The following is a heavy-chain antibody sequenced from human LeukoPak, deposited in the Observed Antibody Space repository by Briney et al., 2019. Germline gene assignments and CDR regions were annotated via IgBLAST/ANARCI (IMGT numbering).Heavy chain of an antibody. CDR1: GGSISSYY. CDR2: IYYSGST. D-gene: IGHD2-2*02. J-gene: IGHJ4*02. V-gene: IGHV4-59*01. Sequence: SETLSLTCTVSGGSISSYYWSWIRQPPGKGLEWIGYIYYSGSTNYNPSLKSRVTISVDTSKNQFSLKLSSVTAADTAVYYCARSRGYRTQNVYWGQGTLVTVSS. CDR3: ARSRGYRTQNVY.